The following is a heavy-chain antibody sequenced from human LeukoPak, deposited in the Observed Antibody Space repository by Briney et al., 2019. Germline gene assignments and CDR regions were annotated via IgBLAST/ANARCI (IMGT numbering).Heavy chain of an antibody. D-gene: IGHD2-2*01. CDR3: ARVLGYCSSTSCYGYYYYYMDV. CDR2: IYHSGST. Sequence: SETLSLTCTVSGGSISSGGYYWSWIRQPPGKGLEWIGYIYHSGSTYYNPSLKSRVTISVDRSKNQFSLKLSSVTAADTAVYYCARVLGYCSSTSCYGYYYYYMDVWGKGTTVTVSS. CDR1: GGSISSGGYY. J-gene: IGHJ6*03. V-gene: IGHV4-30-2*01.